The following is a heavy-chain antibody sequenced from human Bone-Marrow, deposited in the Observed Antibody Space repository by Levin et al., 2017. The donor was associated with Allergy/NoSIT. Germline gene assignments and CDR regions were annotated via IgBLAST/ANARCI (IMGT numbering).Heavy chain of an antibody. Sequence: PGESLKISCKASGGTFSSYALSWVRQAPGQGLEWMGGIIPIFGTTDYAQNFQGRVTITADESTSTAYMELSSLRSEDTAVYYCARNGEKLSYSSDWYFDYWGQGTLVTVSS. CDR1: GGTFSSYA. V-gene: IGHV1-69*01. CDR3: ARNGEKLSYSSDWYFDY. J-gene: IGHJ4*02. D-gene: IGHD6-19*01. CDR2: IIPIFGTT.